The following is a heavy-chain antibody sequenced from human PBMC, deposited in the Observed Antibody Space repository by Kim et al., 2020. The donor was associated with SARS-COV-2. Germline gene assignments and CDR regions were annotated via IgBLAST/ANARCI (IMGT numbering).Heavy chain of an antibody. Sequence: SETLSLTCTVSGGSISSYYWSWIRQPPGKGLEWIGYIYYSGSTNYNPSLKSRVTISVDTSKNQFSLKLSSVTAADTAVYYCARDKTTWGGEVWFDPWGQGTLVTVSS. CDR2: IYYSGST. CDR1: GGSISSYY. CDR3: ARDKTTWGGEVWFDP. D-gene: IGHD4-4*01. J-gene: IGHJ5*02. V-gene: IGHV4-59*13.